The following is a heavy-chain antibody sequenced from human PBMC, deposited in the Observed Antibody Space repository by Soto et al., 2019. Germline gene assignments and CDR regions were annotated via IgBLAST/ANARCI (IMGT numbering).Heavy chain of an antibody. J-gene: IGHJ4*02. Sequence: PSETLSLTCTVSGGSIGSGGYYWSWIRQHPGKGLEWIGYIYYSGSTYYNPSLKSRVTISVDTSKNQFSLKLSSVTAADTAVYYCARVTSTYYYDSSGYYFDYWGQGTLVTVSS. CDR2: IYYSGST. V-gene: IGHV4-31*03. CDR1: GGSIGSGGYY. CDR3: ARVTSTYYYDSSGYYFDY. D-gene: IGHD3-22*01.